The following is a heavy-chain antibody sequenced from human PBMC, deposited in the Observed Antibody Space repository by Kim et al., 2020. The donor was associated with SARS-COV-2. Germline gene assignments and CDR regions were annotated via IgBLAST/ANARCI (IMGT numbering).Heavy chain of an antibody. CDR1: GYSISSGYY. V-gene: IGHV4-38-2*02. Sequence: SETLSLTWTVSGYSISSGYYWGWVRQSPGKGLEWIASIYQSGSTYYNPSLRSRVTISVDTSRNQFSLKVRSVTAADTAMYYCTRGLQSDYYYYGMDVWG. D-gene: IGHD4-4*01. CDR3: TRGLQSDYYYYGMDV. J-gene: IGHJ6*02. CDR2: IYQSGST.